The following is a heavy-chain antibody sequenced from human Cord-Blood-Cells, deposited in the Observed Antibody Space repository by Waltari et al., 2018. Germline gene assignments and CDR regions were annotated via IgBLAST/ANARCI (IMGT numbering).Heavy chain of an antibody. J-gene: IGHJ4*02. CDR1: GFTVSSDY. V-gene: IGHV3-53*02. CDR2: IYSGGST. CDR3: ATQYSSSYYFDY. Sequence: EVQLVETGGGLIQPGGSLRLSCAASGFTVSSDYMSWVRQAPGKGLEWVAGIYSGGSTYYADSVKGRFTISRDNAKNTLYLQMNSLRAEDTAVYYCATQYSSSYYFDYWGQGTLVTVSS. D-gene: IGHD6-6*01.